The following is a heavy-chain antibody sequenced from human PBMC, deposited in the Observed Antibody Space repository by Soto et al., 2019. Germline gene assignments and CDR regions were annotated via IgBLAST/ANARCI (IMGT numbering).Heavy chain of an antibody. Sequence: ASVKVSCKVSGYTLTELSMHWVRQAPGKGLEWMGGFDPEDGETTYAQKFQGRVTMTGDKSKDTAYMELSSLRSDDTAVYYCTTDKMYVSVVEAIVDLDNWGQ. CDR1: GYTLTELS. V-gene: IGHV1-24*01. CDR3: TTDKMYVSVVEAIVDLDN. D-gene: IGHD2-2*01. CDR2: FDPEDGET. J-gene: IGHJ4*02.